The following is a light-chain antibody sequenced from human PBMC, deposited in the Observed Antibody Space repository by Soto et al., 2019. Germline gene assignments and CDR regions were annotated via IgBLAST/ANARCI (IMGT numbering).Light chain of an antibody. CDR2: DVT. CDR3: SSYAGSYNAV. V-gene: IGLV2-11*01. J-gene: IGLJ2*01. Sequence: QSALTQPRSVSGSPGQSVTISCTGTSSDVGAYNFVSWYQEHPGKAPKLIIYDVTQRPSGVPDRFSGSKSSNTASLTISGLQTEDDAEYHCSSYAGSYNAVFGGGTKLTVL. CDR1: SSDVGAYNF.